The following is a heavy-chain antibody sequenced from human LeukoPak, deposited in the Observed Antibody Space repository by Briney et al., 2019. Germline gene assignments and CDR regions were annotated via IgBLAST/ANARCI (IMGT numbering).Heavy chain of an antibody. Sequence: PSETLSLTCTVSGGSISSYYWSWIRQPPGKGLEWIGYIYYSGSTNYTPSLKSRVTISVDTSKNQFSLKLSSVTAADTAVYYCARDQLGYFDYWGQGTLVTVSS. CDR2: IYYSGST. D-gene: IGHD6-13*01. J-gene: IGHJ4*02. CDR3: ARDQLGYFDY. CDR1: GGSISSYY. V-gene: IGHV4-59*01.